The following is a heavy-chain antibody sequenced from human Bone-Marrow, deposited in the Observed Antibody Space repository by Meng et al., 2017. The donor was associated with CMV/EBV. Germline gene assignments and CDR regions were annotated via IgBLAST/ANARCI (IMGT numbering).Heavy chain of an antibody. J-gene: IGHJ4*02. CDR2: INPDSGVT. V-gene: IGHV1-2*02. D-gene: IGHD2-2*03. Sequence: ASVKVSCKASGYTFTGYYIHWVRQAPGQGLEWMGWINPDSGVTDYAQKFQGRVTMTRDTSITTAYMALSRLNSDDTAVYYCARAAGYCSSTSCLNFDYWGQGTLVTVSS. CDR1: GYTFTGYY. CDR3: ARAAGYCSSTSCLNFDY.